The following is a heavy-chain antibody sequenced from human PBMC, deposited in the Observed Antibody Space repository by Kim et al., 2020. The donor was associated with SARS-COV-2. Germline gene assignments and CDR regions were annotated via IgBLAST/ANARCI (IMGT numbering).Heavy chain of an antibody. D-gene: IGHD1-26*01. Sequence: GGSLRLSCAASGFTFDDYAMHWVRQAPGKGLEWVSGISWNSGSIGYADSVKGRFTISRDNAKNSLYLQMNSLRAEDTALYYCAKAQEELLRYYGMDVWGQGTTVTVSS. CDR2: ISWNSGSI. V-gene: IGHV3-9*01. J-gene: IGHJ6*02. CDR3: AKAQEELLRYYGMDV. CDR1: GFTFDDYA.